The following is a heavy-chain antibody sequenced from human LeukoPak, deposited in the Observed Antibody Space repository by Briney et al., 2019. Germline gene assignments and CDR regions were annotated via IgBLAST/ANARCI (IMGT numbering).Heavy chain of an antibody. D-gene: IGHD1-26*01. CDR2: ISSSSSYI. V-gene: IGHV3-21*01. CDR3: ARDGSWFDP. CDR1: GFTFSSYS. Sequence: GGSLRLSCAASGFTFSSYSMNWVRQAPGKGLEWVSSISSSSSYIYHADSVKGRFTISRDNAKNSLYLQMNSLRAEDTAVYYCARDGSWFDPWGQGTLVTVSS. J-gene: IGHJ5*02.